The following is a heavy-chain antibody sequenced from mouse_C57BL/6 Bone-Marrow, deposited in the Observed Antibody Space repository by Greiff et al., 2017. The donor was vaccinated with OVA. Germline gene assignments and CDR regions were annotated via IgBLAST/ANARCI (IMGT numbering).Heavy chain of an antibody. Sequence: VKLMESGPGLVQPSQSLSITCTVSGFSLTSYGVHWVRQSPGKGLEWLGVIWSGGSTDYNAAFISRLSISKDNSKSQVFFKMNSLQADDTAIYYCARMGGLGRTLDYWGQGTTLTVSS. CDR2: IWSGGST. D-gene: IGHD4-1*01. V-gene: IGHV2-2*01. J-gene: IGHJ2*01. CDR1: GFSLTSYG. CDR3: ARMGGLGRTLDY.